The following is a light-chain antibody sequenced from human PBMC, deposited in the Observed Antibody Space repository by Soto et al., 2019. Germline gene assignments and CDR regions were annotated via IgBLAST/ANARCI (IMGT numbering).Light chain of an antibody. CDR2: YAS. Sequence: EIVLTQSPGTLSLSPGDRATLSCRASQSVGSSLAWYQHKPGQAPRLLIYYASSRATGIPDRFSGGGSGTDFTLTSSRLGPEDFAVYCWQQYGSSLWTFGQGTKVELK. V-gene: IGKV3-20*01. CDR3: QQYGSSLWT. J-gene: IGKJ1*01. CDR1: QSVGSS.